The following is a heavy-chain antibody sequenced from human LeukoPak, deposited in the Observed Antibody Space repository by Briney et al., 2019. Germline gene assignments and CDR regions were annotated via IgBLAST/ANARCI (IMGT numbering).Heavy chain of an antibody. J-gene: IGHJ4*02. CDR1: GGSISSSSYY. D-gene: IGHD6-19*01. V-gene: IGHV4-39*07. Sequence: PSETLSLTCTVSGGSISSSSYYWGWIRQPPGKGLEWIGSIHYSGSTYNNPSLKSRVTISVDTSKNQFSLKLSSVTAADTAVYYCARDTGGYSSGWFPFDYWGQGTLVTVSS. CDR2: IHYSGST. CDR3: ARDTGGYSSGWFPFDY.